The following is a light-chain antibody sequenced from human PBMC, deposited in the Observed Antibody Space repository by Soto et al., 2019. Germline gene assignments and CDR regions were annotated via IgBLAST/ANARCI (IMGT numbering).Light chain of an antibody. V-gene: IGKV3-15*01. CDR3: QQYYDWPT. Sequence: EIVTTQWPATLSLSPGERATLSCRASQRITTVAWYQQKPGQAPRLLIYGLSIRAPGVPARFSVSGSGTEFTLTISSLQSEDFAVYFCQQYYDWPTFGQGTKV. J-gene: IGKJ1*01. CDR2: GLS. CDR1: QRITT.